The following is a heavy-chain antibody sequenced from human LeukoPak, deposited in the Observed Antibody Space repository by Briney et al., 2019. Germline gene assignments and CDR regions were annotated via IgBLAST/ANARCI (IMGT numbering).Heavy chain of an antibody. V-gene: IGHV3-23*01. J-gene: IGHJ4*02. D-gene: IGHD5-18*01. CDR2: ISGSGGST. CDR3: ANDRGHSYGLFDY. Sequence: GGSLRLSCAASGFTFSSYSMNWVRQAPGKGLEWVSAISGSGGSTYYADSVKGRFTISRDNSKNTLYLQMNSLRAEDTAVYYCANDRGHSYGLFDYWGQGTLVTVSS. CDR1: GFTFSSYS.